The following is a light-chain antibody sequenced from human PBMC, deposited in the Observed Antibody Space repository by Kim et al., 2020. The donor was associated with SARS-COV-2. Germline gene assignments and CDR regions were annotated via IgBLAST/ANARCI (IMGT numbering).Light chain of an antibody. J-gene: IGKJ4*01. CDR1: QSVSSN. CDR2: GAS. Sequence: EIVMTQSPATLSVSPGERATLSCRASQSVSSNLAWYQQKPGQAPRLLIYGASTRATGIPGRCSGSGSGTEFTLTISSLQSEDFAVYYCQQDSDWPRTFGGGTKVDIK. V-gene: IGKV3-15*01. CDR3: QQDSDWPRT.